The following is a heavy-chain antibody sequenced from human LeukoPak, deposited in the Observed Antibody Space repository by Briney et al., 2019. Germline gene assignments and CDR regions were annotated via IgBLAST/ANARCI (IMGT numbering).Heavy chain of an antibody. D-gene: IGHD6-19*01. CDR3: ARGVRIAVADPHLDY. J-gene: IGHJ4*02. Sequence: SQTLSLTCTVSGGSISSGDYYWSWIRQPPGKGLEWIGEINHSGSTYCNPSLKSRVTISVDTSMKQFSLKLSSVTAADTAVYYCARGVRIAVADPHLDYWGQGTLVTVSA. V-gene: IGHV4-30-4*01. CDR2: INHSGST. CDR1: GGSISSGDYY.